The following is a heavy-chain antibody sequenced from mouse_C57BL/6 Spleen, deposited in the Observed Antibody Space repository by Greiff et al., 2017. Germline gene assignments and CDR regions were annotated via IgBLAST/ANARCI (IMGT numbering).Heavy chain of an antibody. J-gene: IGHJ2*01. V-gene: IGHV1-50*01. D-gene: IGHD6-1*01. CDR1: GYTFTSYW. CDR3: ASSTCARYFDD. Sequence: VQLQQPGAELVKPGASVKLSCKASGYTFTSYWMHWVKQRPGQGLEWIGEIDPSTSYTNYNQKFKGKATLTVATSSSTAYMQLSSLTSEDSAVYSRASSTCARYFDDWGKGTTLTVSS. CDR2: IDPSTSYT.